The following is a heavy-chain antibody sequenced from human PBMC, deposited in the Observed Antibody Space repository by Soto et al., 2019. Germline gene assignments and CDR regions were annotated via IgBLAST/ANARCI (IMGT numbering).Heavy chain of an antibody. J-gene: IGHJ3*02. CDR1: GFTFEFYA. CDR3: AKVPSRVTTRPPGGFDI. D-gene: IGHD1-1*01. Sequence: PGGSLRLSCAASGFTFEFYAMHWVRQAPGKGLEWVSGFSWNSGTIDYADSVKGRFAISRDNARNSLYLQINSLRVEDTALYYCAKVPSRVTTRPPGGFDIWGQGTMVTVSS. V-gene: IGHV3-9*01. CDR2: FSWNSGTI.